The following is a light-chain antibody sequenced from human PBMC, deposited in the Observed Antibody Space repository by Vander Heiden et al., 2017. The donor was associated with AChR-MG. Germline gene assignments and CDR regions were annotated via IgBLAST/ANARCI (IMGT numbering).Light chain of an antibody. V-gene: IGKV1-5*01. J-gene: IGKJ1*01. CDR3: QQYNSYSGT. CDR1: PSISSW. CDR2: DAS. Sequence: DIQMTQSPSTLSASVGDRVTITCRASPSISSWLAWYQQKPGKAPKLLIYDASSLERGVPSRLSGSGSGTEFTLTISSLQLDDFATYYCQQYNSYSGTFGQGTKVEIK.